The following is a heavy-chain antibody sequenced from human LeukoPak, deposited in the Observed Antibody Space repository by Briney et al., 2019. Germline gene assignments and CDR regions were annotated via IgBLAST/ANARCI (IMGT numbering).Heavy chain of an antibody. V-gene: IGHV4-61*02. CDR1: GGSLSSGSYC. CDR3: ARVTTGGYYNC. D-gene: IGHD3-22*01. Sequence: LSHSRAVPGGSLSSGSYCSSCVRHPGGTGLEWLGRVYIGGSTKYNPTLKSRVIISLDTSKNQFSLNLSSVTAADTAVYYCARVTTGGYYNCWGQGTLVTVSS. CDR2: VYIGGST. J-gene: IGHJ4*02.